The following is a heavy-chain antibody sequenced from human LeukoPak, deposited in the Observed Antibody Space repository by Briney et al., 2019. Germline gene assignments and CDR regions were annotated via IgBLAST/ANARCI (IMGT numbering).Heavy chain of an antibody. Sequence: GGSLRLSCAASGFTVSSNYMSWVRQAPGKGLEWVSVIYSGGSTYYADSVKGRFTISRDISKNTLYLQMNSLRAEDTAVYYCARDLVGAIAHGFDYWGQGTLVTVSS. CDR3: ARDLVGAIAHGFDY. V-gene: IGHV3-66*01. D-gene: IGHD1-26*01. CDR1: GFTVSSNY. J-gene: IGHJ4*02. CDR2: IYSGGST.